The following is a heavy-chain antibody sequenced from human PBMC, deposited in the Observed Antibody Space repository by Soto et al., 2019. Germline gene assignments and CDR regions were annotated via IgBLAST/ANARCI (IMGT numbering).Heavy chain of an antibody. D-gene: IGHD2-15*01. CDR1: GGSISSSSYY. V-gene: IGHV4-39*01. Sequence: SETLSLTCTVSGGSISSSSYYWGWIRQPPGKGLEWIGSLYYSGSTYYNPSLKSRVTISVDTSKNQFSLKLSSVTAADTAVYYCARGDIDYYYYGMDVWGQGTTVTVS. CDR3: ARGDIDYYYYGMDV. J-gene: IGHJ6*02. CDR2: LYYSGST.